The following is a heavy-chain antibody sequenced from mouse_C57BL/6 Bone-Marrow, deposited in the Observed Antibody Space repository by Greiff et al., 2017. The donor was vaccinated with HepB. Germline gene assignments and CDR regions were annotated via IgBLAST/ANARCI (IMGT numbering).Heavy chain of an antibody. D-gene: IGHD1-1*01. CDR3: ARRLRDMDY. CDR2: IWSGGST. J-gene: IGHJ4*01. CDR1: GFSFTSYG. Sequence: VQLVESGPGLVQPSQRLSITCTVSGFSFTSYGVHWVRQSPGKGLEWLGVIWSGGSTDYNAAFISRLSISKDNSKSQVFFKMNSLQAYDTAISYCARRLRDMDYWGQGTSVTVSS. V-gene: IGHV2-2*01.